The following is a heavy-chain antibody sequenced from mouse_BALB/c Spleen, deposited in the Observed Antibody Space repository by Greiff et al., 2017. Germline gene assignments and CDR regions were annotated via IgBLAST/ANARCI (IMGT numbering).Heavy chain of an antibody. V-gene: IGHV5-4*02. CDR2: ISDGGSYT. CDR3: ARGYYRYSHYFDY. J-gene: IGHJ2*01. Sequence: EVQRVESGGGLVKPGGSLKLSCAASGFTFSDYYMYWVRQTPEKRLEWVATISDGGSYTYYPDSVKGRFTISRDNAKNNRYLQMSSLKSEDTAMYYCARGYYRYSHYFDYWGQGTTLTVSS. CDR1: GFTFSDYY. D-gene: IGHD2-14*01.